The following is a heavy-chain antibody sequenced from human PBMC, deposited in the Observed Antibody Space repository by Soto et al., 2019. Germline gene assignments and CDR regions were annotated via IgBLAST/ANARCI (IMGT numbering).Heavy chain of an antibody. CDR1: AFSLSTGGVG. Sequence: QITLKESGPTLVKPTQTLTLTCTFSAFSLSTGGVGVGWIRQPPGKALEWLALIYWDDDKRYSPSLRSRLTITKDTSKNQVVLTMTNMDPVDTATYYCIQSRCGGDCLQSYASYYYYGMDVWVQGTTVTVSS. V-gene: IGHV2-5*02. D-gene: IGHD2-21*02. CDR3: IQSRCGGDCLQSYASYYYYGMDV. J-gene: IGHJ6*02. CDR2: IYWDDDK.